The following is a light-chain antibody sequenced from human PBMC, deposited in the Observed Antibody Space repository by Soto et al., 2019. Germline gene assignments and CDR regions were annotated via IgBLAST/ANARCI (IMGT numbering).Light chain of an antibody. CDR1: SSDVGGH. CDR3: TSYTTSYTLV. J-gene: IGLJ2*01. V-gene: IGLV2-14*01. CDR2: DVI. Sequence: QSALTQPASVSGSPGQSITISCTGTSSDVGGHVSWYRQHPGKAPQLMIYDVINRPSGVSIRFSGSKSDNTASLTISGLQAEDEADYFCTSYTTSYTLVFGGGTKLTVL.